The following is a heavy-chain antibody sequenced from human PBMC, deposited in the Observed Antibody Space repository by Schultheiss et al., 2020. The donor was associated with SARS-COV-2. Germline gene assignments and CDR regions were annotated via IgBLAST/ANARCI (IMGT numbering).Heavy chain of an antibody. CDR1: GFTFSNAW. V-gene: IGHV3-53*01. Sequence: GGSLRLSCAASGFTFSNAWMNWVRQAPGKGLEWVSVIYSGGSTYYADSVKGRFTISRDNSKNTLYLQMNSLRAEDTAVYYCARGVSSGWDFDYWGQGTLVTVSS. J-gene: IGHJ4*02. CDR3: ARGVSSGWDFDY. CDR2: IYSGGST. D-gene: IGHD6-19*01.